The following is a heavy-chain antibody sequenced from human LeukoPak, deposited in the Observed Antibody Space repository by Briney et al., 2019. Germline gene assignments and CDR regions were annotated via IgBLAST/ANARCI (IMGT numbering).Heavy chain of an antibody. J-gene: IGHJ4*02. CDR1: GFTLSSYA. V-gene: IGHV3-30-3*01. CDR2: ISYDGSNK. Sequence: GGSLRLSCAASGFTLSSYAMHWVRQAPGKGLEWVAIISYDGSNKYYADSVKGRFTISRDNSKNTLYLQMNSLSAEDTVVYYCARDYSNYSDYWGQGTPVTVSS. D-gene: IGHD4-11*01. CDR3: ARDYSNYSDY.